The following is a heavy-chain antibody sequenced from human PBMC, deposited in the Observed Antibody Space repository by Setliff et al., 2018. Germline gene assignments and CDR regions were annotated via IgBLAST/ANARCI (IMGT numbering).Heavy chain of an antibody. CDR2: ILHSGNI. CDR3: AREQWLDPPGYYYMDV. V-gene: IGHV4-34*12. Sequence: TLSLTCAVYGGSFSGYYWSWIRQPPGKRLEWIGGILHSGNINYNPSLKSRVTISMDTSKNQFSLKVNSVTAADTAVYYCAREQWLDPPGYYYMDVWAKGTTVTVSS. J-gene: IGHJ6*03. D-gene: IGHD6-19*01. CDR1: GGSFSGYY.